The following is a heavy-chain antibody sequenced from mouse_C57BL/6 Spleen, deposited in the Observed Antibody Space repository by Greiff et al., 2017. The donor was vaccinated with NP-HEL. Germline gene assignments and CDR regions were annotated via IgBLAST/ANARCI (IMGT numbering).Heavy chain of an antibody. J-gene: IGHJ4*01. CDR2: IYPGSGNT. CDR3: ARSDGYYAMDY. D-gene: IGHD2-3*01. CDR1: GYSFTSYY. Sequence: VQGVESGPELVKPGASVKISCKASGYSFTSYYIHWVKQRPGQGLEWIGWIYPGSGNTKYNEKFKGKATLTADTSSSTAYMQLSSLTSEDSAVYYCARSDGYYAMDYWGQGTSVTVSS. V-gene: IGHV1-66*01.